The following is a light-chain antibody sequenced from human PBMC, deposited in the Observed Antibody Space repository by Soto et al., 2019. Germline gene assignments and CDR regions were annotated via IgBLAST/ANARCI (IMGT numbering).Light chain of an antibody. V-gene: IGKV3-20*01. CDR3: QQYGSSLFI. CDR1: QSVSSSY. J-gene: IGKJ3*01. CDR2: GAS. Sequence: ESVLKQSPGTMSLSPGERATLSCRASQSVSSSYLAWYQQKPGQAPRLLIYGASSRATGIPDRFSGSGSGTDFTLTISRLEPEDFAVYYCQQYGSSLFIFGPGTKVDIK.